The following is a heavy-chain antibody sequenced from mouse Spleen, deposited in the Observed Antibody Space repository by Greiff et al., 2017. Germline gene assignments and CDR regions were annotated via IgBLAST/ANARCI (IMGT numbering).Heavy chain of an antibody. CDR1: GYTFTSYW. D-gene: IGHD2-14*01. V-gene: IGHV1-69*01. CDR2: IDPSDSYT. J-gene: IGHJ2*01. Sequence: QVQLQQSGAELVMPGASVKLSCKASGYTFTSYWMHWVKQRPGQGLEWIGEIDPSDSYTNYNQKFKGKATLTVDKSSSTAYMQLSSLTSEDSAVYYCARTYYRYYFDYWGQGTTLTVSS. CDR3: ARTYYRYYFDY.